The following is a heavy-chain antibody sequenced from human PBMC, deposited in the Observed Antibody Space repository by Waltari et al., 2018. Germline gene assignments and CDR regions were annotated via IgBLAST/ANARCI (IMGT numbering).Heavy chain of an antibody. CDR2: SNSDGSSA. V-gene: IGHV3-74*01. J-gene: IGHJ4*02. Sequence: EVQLVESGGGLVQPGGSLGLSCTASGFTFSPYLMPWLRPAPGKGREWVSRSNSDGSSAIYADSVKGRFTISRDNAKNTLYLQMNSLRAEDTALYYCAREINWNDGGRFFDYWGQGTLVTVSS. D-gene: IGHD1-20*01. CDR1: GFTFSPYL. CDR3: AREINWNDGGRFFDY.